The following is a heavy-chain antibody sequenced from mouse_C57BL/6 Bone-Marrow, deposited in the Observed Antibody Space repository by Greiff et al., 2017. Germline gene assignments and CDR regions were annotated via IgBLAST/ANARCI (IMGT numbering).Heavy chain of an antibody. V-gene: IGHV5-4*03. J-gene: IGHJ2*01. D-gene: IGHD2-4*01. CDR1: GFTFSSYA. CDR3: ARKSYEYASYYFDY. Sequence: EVKLVESGGGLVKPGGSLKLSCAASGFTFSSYAMSWVRQTPEKRLEWVATISDGGSYTYYPDNVKGRFTISRDNAKNNLYLQMSHLKSEDTAMYYCARKSYEYASYYFDYWGQGTTLTVSS. CDR2: ISDGGSYT.